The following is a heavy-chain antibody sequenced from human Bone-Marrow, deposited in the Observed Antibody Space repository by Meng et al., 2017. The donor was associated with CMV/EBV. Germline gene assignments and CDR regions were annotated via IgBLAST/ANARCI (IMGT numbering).Heavy chain of an antibody. CDR2: IIYMFGTV. CDR1: GGTFSSYA. V-gene: IGHV1-69*05. D-gene: IGHD3-16*01. J-gene: IGHJ6*02. CDR3: ASSLYVVSPRHYYYYYVMDF. Sequence: SVKVSCKASGGTFSSYAISWVRQAPGQGLEWMGGIIYMFGTVNYAQKFQGRVTITTDESTTTAYMELSSLRSEDTAVYYCASSLYVVSPRHYYYYYVMDFWGQGTTVTVSS.